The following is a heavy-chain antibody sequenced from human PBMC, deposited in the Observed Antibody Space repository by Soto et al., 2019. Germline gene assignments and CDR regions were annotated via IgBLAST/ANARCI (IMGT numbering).Heavy chain of an antibody. D-gene: IGHD2-21*02. CDR1: GYTFTIYY. J-gene: IGHJ6*02. CDR2: INPSGGST. Sequence: ASVKVSCKASGYTFTIYYMHWVLQAPGQGLEWMGIINPSGGSTSYAQKFQGRVTMTRDTSTSTVYMELSSLRSEDTAVYYCARVSPYCGGDCQYYYYYGMDVWGQGTTVTVSS. V-gene: IGHV1-46*01. CDR3: ARVSPYCGGDCQYYYYYGMDV.